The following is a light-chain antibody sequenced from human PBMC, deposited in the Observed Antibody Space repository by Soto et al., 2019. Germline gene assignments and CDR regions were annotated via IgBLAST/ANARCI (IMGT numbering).Light chain of an antibody. CDR2: AAS. Sequence: EIVFTQSPGTLSLSPGERATLSCRAIHSVSSSYLAWYQQRPGQAPRLLIYAASRRAAGTPHRFSGSGSERAFTLAISGLEPADFGVYYCQQYVTSPSITFGQGTRLEI. J-gene: IGKJ5*01. CDR3: QQYVTSPSIT. V-gene: IGKV3-20*01. CDR1: HSVSSSY.